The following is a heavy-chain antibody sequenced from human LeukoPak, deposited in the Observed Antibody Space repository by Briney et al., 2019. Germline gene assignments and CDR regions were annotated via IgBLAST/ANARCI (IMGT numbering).Heavy chain of an antibody. CDR1: EFTFSIYA. J-gene: IGHJ4*02. CDR3: AKDWVAGFFDY. V-gene: IGHV3-23*01. D-gene: IGHD6-19*01. CDR2: ISRSGDST. Sequence: GGSLRLSCAASEFTFSIYAMTWLPQAPGKGLEWVSGISRSGDSTYYADSVKCRFTISRDNSKRTLYLQMNSLRAEDTAVYYCAKDWVAGFFDYWGQGTLVTVSS.